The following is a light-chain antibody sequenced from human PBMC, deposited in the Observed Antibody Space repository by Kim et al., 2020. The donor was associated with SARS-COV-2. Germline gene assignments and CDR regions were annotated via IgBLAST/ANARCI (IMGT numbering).Light chain of an antibody. V-gene: IGKV3-11*01. CDR3: QERSNWPALT. Sequence: PGRSFTTPCRTRQSVGSYLGWYQKNYGQAPRLLIYDATNRATDIPARFSGSGSETDYTLTISSLEPEDSAVYYCQERSNWPALTFGGGTKVDIK. J-gene: IGKJ4*01. CDR2: DAT. CDR1: QSVGSY.